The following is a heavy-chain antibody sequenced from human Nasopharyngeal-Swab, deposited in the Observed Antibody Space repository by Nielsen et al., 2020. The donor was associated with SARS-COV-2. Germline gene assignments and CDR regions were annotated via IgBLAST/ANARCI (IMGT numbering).Heavy chain of an antibody. D-gene: IGHD2-2*01. CDR3: ARDLVVVPAAMGLDY. CDR1: GYTFTSYY. Sequence: ASVKVSCKASGYTFTSYYMHWVRQALGQGLEWMGIINPSGGSTSYAQKFQGRVTMTRDTSTSTVYMELSSLRSEDTAVYYCARDLVVVPAAMGLDYWGQGTLVTVSS. V-gene: IGHV1-46*01. CDR2: INPSGGST. J-gene: IGHJ4*02.